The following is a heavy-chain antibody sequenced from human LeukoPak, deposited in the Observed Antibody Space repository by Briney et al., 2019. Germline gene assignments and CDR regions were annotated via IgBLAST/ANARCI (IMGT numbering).Heavy chain of an antibody. CDR3: ATPRSSSGYYYRSDAFDT. D-gene: IGHD3-22*01. J-gene: IGHJ3*02. Sequence: ASVKVSCKVSGYTLTELSMHWVRQAPGKGLEWMGGFDPEDGETIYARKFQGRVTMTEDTSTDTAYMELISLRSEDTAVEYCATPRSSSGYYYRSDAFDTWGQGTMVTVSS. CDR1: GYTLTELS. V-gene: IGHV1-24*01. CDR2: FDPEDGET.